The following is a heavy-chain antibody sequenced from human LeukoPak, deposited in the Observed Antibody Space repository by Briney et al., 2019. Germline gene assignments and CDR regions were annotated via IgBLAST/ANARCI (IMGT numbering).Heavy chain of an antibody. CDR2: INHNGNVN. V-gene: IGHV3-7*03. Sequence: PGGSLRLSCAASGFTFSSYWMNWARQAPGKGLEWVASINHNGNVNYYVDSVKGRFTISRDNAKNSLYLQMSNLRAEDTAVYFCARATRPDTAMAPFDYWGQGTLVTVSS. D-gene: IGHD5-18*01. CDR1: GFTFSSYW. CDR3: ARATRPDTAMAPFDY. J-gene: IGHJ4*02.